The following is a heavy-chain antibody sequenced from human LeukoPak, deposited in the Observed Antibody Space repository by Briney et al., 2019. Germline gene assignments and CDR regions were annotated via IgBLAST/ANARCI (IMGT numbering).Heavy chain of an antibody. CDR3: ARNLYHMSPPSY. V-gene: IGHV4-34*01. Sequence: PSETLSLTCAVYGGSFSGYYWSWIRQPPGKGLEWIGEINHSGSTNYNPSLKSRVTISVDTSKNQISLKLSSVTAADTAVYYCARNLYHMSPPSYWGQGTLVTVSS. J-gene: IGHJ4*02. CDR1: GGSFSGYY. D-gene: IGHD1-14*01. CDR2: INHSGST.